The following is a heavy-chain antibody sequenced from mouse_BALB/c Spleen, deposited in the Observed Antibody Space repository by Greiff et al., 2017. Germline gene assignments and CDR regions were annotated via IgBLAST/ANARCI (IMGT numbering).Heavy chain of an antibody. CDR1: GYTFTSYW. D-gene: IGHD2-4*01. V-gene: IGHV1-7*01. CDR3: ARGGKPPTMITTWFAY. CDR2: INPSTGYT. J-gene: IGHJ3*01. Sequence: VQLQQSGAELAKPGASVKMSCKASGYTFTSYWMHWVKQRPGQGLEWIGYINPSTGYTEYNQKFKDKATLTADKSSSTAYMQLSSLTSEDSAVYYCARGGKPPTMITTWFAYWGQGTLVTVSA.